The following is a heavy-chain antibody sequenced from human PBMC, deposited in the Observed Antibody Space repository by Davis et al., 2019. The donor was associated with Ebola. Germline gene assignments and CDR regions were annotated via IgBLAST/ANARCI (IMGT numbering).Heavy chain of an antibody. J-gene: IGHJ4*02. D-gene: IGHD2-15*01. CDR1: GDSISRYY. CDR2: VYYGQA. CDR3: ARRVDYFDY. Sequence: PSETLSLTCTVSGDSISRYYLNWIRQAPGKTLEWIGYVYYGQAIYNPSLKSRVSISIDTSKNQFSLKLTSVTAADTAVYYCARRVDYFDYWGQGTLVTVSS. V-gene: IGHV4-59*08.